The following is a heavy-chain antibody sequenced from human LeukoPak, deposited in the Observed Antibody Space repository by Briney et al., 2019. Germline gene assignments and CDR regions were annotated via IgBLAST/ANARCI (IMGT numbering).Heavy chain of an antibody. CDR1: GFRFSSYW. Sequence: GGSLRLSCAVSGFRFSSYWMSWVRQAPGKGLEWVANIEQDGSEKYYVDSVKGRFTISRDSAKNSLYLQMNSLRAEDTAVYYCARSGTPDFDYWGQGTLVTVSS. CDR3: ARSGTPDFDY. J-gene: IGHJ4*02. D-gene: IGHD1-26*01. CDR2: IEQDGSEK. V-gene: IGHV3-7*01.